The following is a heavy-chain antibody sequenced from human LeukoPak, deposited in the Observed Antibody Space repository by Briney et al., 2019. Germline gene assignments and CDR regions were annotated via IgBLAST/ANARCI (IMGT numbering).Heavy chain of an antibody. Sequence: PSETLSLTCSVSGVSISAYYWSWIRQPAGKGLEWIGRIYPGESIYASENTNYNPSLKSRVSMSGDTSKNQVSLKLRSVTAADTAVYYCARERRLYSNPPYGMDVWGQGTTVTVSS. CDR2: IYPGESIYASENT. J-gene: IGHJ6*02. D-gene: IGHD4-11*01. CDR3: ARERRLYSNPPYGMDV. CDR1: GVSISAYY. V-gene: IGHV4-4*07.